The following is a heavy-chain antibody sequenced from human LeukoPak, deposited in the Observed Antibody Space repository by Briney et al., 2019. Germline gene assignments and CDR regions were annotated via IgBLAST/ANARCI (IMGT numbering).Heavy chain of an antibody. CDR3: AMLLEMATINDY. V-gene: IGHV1-2*02. CDR2: INPNSGGT. Sequence: ASVKVSCKASGYTFTGYYMHWVRHAPGQGLEWMGWINPNSGGTNYAQKFQGRVTMTRDTSISTAYMELSRLRSDDTAVYYCAMLLEMATINDYWGQGTLVTVSS. CDR1: GYTFTGYY. J-gene: IGHJ4*02. D-gene: IGHD5-24*01.